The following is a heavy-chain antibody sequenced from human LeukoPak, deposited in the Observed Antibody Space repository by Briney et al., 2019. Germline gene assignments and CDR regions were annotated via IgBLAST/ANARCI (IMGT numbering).Heavy chain of an antibody. CDR1: GGSISSYY. J-gene: IGHJ4*02. Sequence: SETLSLTCTVSGGSISSYYWSWIRQPPGKGLEWIGYIYYSGSTNYNPSLKSRVTISVDTSKNQFSLKLSSVTAADTAVYYCARGGRFLEWLEFDYWGQGTLVTVSS. V-gene: IGHV4-59*01. CDR3: ARGGRFLEWLEFDY. CDR2: IYYSGST. D-gene: IGHD3-3*01.